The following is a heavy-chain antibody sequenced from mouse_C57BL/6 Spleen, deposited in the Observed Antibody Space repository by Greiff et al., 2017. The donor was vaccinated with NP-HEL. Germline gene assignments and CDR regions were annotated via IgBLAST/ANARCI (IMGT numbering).Heavy chain of an antibody. CDR2: IYPGSGNT. V-gene: IGHV1-76*01. D-gene: IGHD2-3*01. J-gene: IGHJ2*01. CDR3: ARRIRVYCYYFDD. CDR1: GYTFTDYY. Sequence: QVQLQQSGAELVRPGASVKLSCKASGYTFTDYYINWVKQRPGQGLEWIARIYPGSGNTYYNEKFKGKATLTAEKSSSTAYMQLSSLTSEDSAVYFGARRIRVYCYYFDDWGQGTTLTVSS.